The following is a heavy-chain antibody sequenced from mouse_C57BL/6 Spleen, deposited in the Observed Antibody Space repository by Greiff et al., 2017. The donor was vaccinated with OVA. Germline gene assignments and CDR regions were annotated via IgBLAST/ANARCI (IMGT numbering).Heavy chain of an antibody. V-gene: IGHV1-26*01. CDR3: ARAWDYPFAY. CDR2: INPNNGGT. Sequence: VQLQQSGPELVKPGASVKISCKASGYTFTDYYMNWVKQSHGKSLEWIGDINPNNGGTSYNQKFKGKATLTVDKSSSTAYMELRSLTSEDSAVYYCARAWDYPFAYWGQGTLVTVSA. J-gene: IGHJ3*01. CDR1: GYTFTDYY. D-gene: IGHD5-5*01.